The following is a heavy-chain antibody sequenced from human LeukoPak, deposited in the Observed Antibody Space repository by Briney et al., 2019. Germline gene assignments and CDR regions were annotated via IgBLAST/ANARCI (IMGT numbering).Heavy chain of an antibody. V-gene: IGHV4-34*01. D-gene: IGHD6-13*01. CDR2: INRSGST. CDR1: GGSFSGYY. J-gene: IGHJ4*02. CDR3: ACLIAAAGTSDY. Sequence: SETLSLTCAVYGGSFSGYYWSWIRQPPGKGLEWIGEINRSGSTNYNPSLRSRVTISVDTSKNQFSLKLSSVTAADTAVYYCACLIAAAGTSDYWGQGTLVTVSS.